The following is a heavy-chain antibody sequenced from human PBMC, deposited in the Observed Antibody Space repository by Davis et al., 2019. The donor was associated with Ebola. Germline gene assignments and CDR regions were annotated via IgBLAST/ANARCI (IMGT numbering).Heavy chain of an antibody. CDR1: GFTFDDYA. J-gene: IGHJ4*02. CDR2: INWNGGST. D-gene: IGHD2-15*01. Sequence: GESLKISCAASGFTFDDYAMSWVRQVPGKGLEWVSGINWNGGSTGYVDSVKGRFTISRDNAKNSLYLQMNSLRAEDTAVFYCARVTDSGLDYWGQGTLVTVSS. V-gene: IGHV3-20*04. CDR3: ARVTDSGLDY.